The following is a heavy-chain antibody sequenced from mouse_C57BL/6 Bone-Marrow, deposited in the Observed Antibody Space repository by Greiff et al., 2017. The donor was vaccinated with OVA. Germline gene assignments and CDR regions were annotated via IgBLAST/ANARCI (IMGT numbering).Heavy chain of an antibody. CDR3: AYYGNYMDY. CDR1: GYTFTDYY. V-gene: IGHV1-19*01. CDR2: INPYNGGT. J-gene: IGHJ4*01. D-gene: IGHD2-1*01. Sequence: DVKLQESGPVLVKPGASVKMSCKASGYTFTDYYMNWVKQSHGKSLEWIGVINPYNGGTSYNQKFKGKATLTVDKSSSTAYMQLSSLTSEDSAVYYCAYYGNYMDYWGQGTSVTVSS.